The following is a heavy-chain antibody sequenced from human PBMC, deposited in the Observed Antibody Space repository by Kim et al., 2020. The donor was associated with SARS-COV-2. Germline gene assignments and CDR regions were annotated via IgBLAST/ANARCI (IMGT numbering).Heavy chain of an antibody. CDR1: GFTFRTSC. V-gene: IGHV3-74*01. J-gene: IGHJ6*03. Sequence: GGSLRLSCAASGFTFRTSCIYGVHRTPVWGLVLLALGIYVVVSTDDADSVKCRCTIFRVNAKKTVYLQMNSLRAEDTAVYYCVRPSSTSCPCYYMDVWGKGPTVTVSS. CDR3: VRPSSTSCPCYYMDV. CDR2: GIYVVVST. D-gene: IGHD2-2*01.